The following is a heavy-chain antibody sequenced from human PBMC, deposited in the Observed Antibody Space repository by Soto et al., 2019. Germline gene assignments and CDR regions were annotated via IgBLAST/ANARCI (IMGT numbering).Heavy chain of an antibody. Sequence: GGSLRLSCAASGFTFSGYAMSWVRQAPGKGLEWVSAISGSGGSTYYADSVKGRFTISRDNSKNTLYLQMNSLRAEDTAVYYCAKPLITIFGVDMEVWGKGTTVTVSS. V-gene: IGHV3-23*01. J-gene: IGHJ6*03. D-gene: IGHD3-3*01. CDR1: GFTFSGYA. CDR3: AKPLITIFGVDMEV. CDR2: ISGSGGST.